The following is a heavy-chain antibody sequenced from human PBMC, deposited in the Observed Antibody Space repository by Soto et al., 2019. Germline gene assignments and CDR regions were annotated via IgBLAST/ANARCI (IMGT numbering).Heavy chain of an antibody. J-gene: IGHJ6*03. CDR3: AKDGGVDGDYLPYYYIDV. V-gene: IGHV3-9*01. CDR2: ISWNSGSI. D-gene: IGHD4-17*01. CDR1: GFTFDDYA. Sequence: EVQLVESGGGLVQPGRSLRLSCAASGFTFDDYAMHWVRQAPGKGLEWVSGISWNSGSIGYADSVKGRFTISRDNAKNSLYLQMNSLRAEDTALYYCAKDGGVDGDYLPYYYIDVWGKGTTVTVSS.